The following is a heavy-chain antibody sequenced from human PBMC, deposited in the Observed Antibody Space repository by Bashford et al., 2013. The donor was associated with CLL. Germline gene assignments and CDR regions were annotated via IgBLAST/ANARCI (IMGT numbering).Heavy chain of an antibody. D-gene: IGHD2-2*03. CDR2: IYPGDSDT. CDR1: GYSFTSYW. J-gene: IGHJ4*02. V-gene: IGHV5-51*01. Sequence: GESLKISCKGSGYSFTSYWIAWVRQMPGTGLQWMGIIYPGDSDTRYSPSFQGQVTISADKSISTAYLQWSSLKASDTAMYYCARIGYCSGKSCRQRGEFDYWGQGTLVTVSS. CDR3: ARIGYCSGKSCRQRGEFDY.